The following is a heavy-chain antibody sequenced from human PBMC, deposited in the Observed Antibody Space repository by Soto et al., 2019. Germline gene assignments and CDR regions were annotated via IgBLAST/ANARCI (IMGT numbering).Heavy chain of an antibody. Sequence: ESGGGLVQPGWSLGLSCAASGFTFTTYAMSWVRQAPGKGLEWVSGVTDSGGKTYYADSVKGRFTISRDNSKNTLYLQMNSLRAEDTAVYYCAKGFIVAATTPEFDYWGQGTLVTVSS. J-gene: IGHJ4*02. V-gene: IGHV3-23*01. CDR3: AKGFIVAATTPEFDY. CDR2: VTDSGGKT. CDR1: GFTFTTYA. D-gene: IGHD1-26*01.